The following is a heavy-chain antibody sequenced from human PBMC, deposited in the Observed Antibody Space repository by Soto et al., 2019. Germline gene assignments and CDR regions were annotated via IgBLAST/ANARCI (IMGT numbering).Heavy chain of an antibody. D-gene: IGHD3-3*01. V-gene: IGHV3-23*01. Sequence: PGGSLRLSCAASGFTFSSYAMSWVRQAPGKGLEWVSAISGSGGSTYYADSVKGRFTISRDNSKNTLYLQMNSLRAEDTAVYYCAKDGGWEEKYYDFWSGYTKAGMDVWGQRTTVTGSS. CDR3: AKDGGWEEKYYDFWSGYTKAGMDV. J-gene: IGHJ6*02. CDR2: ISGSGGST. CDR1: GFTFSSYA.